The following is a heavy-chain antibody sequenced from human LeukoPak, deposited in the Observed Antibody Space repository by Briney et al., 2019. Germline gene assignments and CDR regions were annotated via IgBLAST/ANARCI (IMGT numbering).Heavy chain of an antibody. V-gene: IGHV5-10-1*01. CDR3: ARHGPEVGGNFDY. CDR1: GYTFTSYW. CDR2: INPSDSYT. J-gene: IGHJ4*02. Sequence: GESPKISCKGSGYTFTSYWISWVRQMPGKGLEWMGKINPSDSYTNYSPSFQGHVTISADKSITTASLQWSSLKASDTAMYYCARHGPEVGGNFDYWGQGTLVTVSS. D-gene: IGHD1-26*01.